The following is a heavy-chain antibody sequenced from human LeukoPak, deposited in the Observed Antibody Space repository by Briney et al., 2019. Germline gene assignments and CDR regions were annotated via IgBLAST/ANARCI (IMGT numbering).Heavy chain of an antibody. CDR3: ARDLGSYMDV. V-gene: IGHV3-20*04. CDR1: GFTFSDHY. J-gene: IGHJ6*03. CDR2: INWNGGST. D-gene: IGHD7-27*01. Sequence: SGGSLRLSCAASGFTFSDHYMDWVRQAPGKGLEWVSGINWNGGSTGYADSVKGRFTISRDNAKNSLYLQMNSLRAEDTALYYCARDLGSYMDVWGKGTTVTVSS.